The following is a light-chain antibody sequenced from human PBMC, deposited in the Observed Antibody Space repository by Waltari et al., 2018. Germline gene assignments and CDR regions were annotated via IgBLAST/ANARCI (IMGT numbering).Light chain of an antibody. CDR1: QSVLYSSTNENY. J-gene: IGKJ4*01. V-gene: IGKV4-1*01. CDR3: QQYYTTPLT. CDR2: WSS. Sequence: DIVMTQSPDSLAVSLGERATIDCTSSQSVLYSSTNENYLAWYQQKPGQPPKLLIYWSSTRESGVPDRVSGSGSGTAFTLTISSLQAEDVAVYYCQQYYTTPLTFGGGTKVEIK.